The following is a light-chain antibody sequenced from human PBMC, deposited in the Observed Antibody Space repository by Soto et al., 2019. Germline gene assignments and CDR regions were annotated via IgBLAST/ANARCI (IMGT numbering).Light chain of an antibody. CDR2: DAS. Sequence: EIVMTQSPPTLSVSPGEGATLSCKASQNVYHNLAWYQQRPGQPPRLLIYDASTRATGISARFSGSGYGTEFTLTISSLQSEDFAVYFCQQCRSWPLTFGGGTKVEIK. CDR1: QNVYHN. J-gene: IGKJ4*02. V-gene: IGKV3-15*01. CDR3: QQCRSWPLT.